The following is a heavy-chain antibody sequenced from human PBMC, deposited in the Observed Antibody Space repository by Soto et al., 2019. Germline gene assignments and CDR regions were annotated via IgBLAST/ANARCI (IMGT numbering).Heavy chain of an antibody. V-gene: IGHV4-34*01. Sequence: SETLSLTCAVYGGSFSGYYWSWIRQPPGKGLEWIGEINHSGSTNYNPSLKSRVTISVDTSKNQFSLKLSSVTAADTAVYYCARFMVRGVYYYYYYGMDVWGQGTTVTSP. J-gene: IGHJ6*02. D-gene: IGHD3-10*01. CDR1: GGSFSGYY. CDR3: ARFMVRGVYYYYYYGMDV. CDR2: INHSGST.